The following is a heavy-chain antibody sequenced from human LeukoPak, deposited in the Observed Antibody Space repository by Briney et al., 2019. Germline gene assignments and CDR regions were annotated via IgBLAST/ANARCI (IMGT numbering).Heavy chain of an antibody. V-gene: IGHV4-61*02. D-gene: IGHD3-10*01. CDR1: GGSISSGTYY. CDR3: ARDRYRGVYYFDY. Sequence: SETLSLTCTVSGGSISSGTYYWSWIRQPAGKGLEWIGRIYSSGSTSYNPSLDSRVRISIDTSKNQFSLKLSSVTAADTAVYYCARDRYRGVYYFDYWGQGTLVTVSS. CDR2: IYSSGST. J-gene: IGHJ4*02.